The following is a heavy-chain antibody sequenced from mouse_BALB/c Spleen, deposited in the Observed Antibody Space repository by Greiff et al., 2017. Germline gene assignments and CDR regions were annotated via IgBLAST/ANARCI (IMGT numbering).Heavy chain of an antibody. Sequence: VQLQQSGAELVKPGASVKLSCTASGFNIKDTYMHWVKQRPEQGLEWIGRIDPANGNTKYDPKFQGKATITADTSSNTAYLQLSSLTSEDTAVYYCARWDGNYRGAMDYWGQGTSVTVSS. CDR2: IDPANGNT. CDR3: ARWDGNYRGAMDY. J-gene: IGHJ4*01. CDR1: GFNIKDTY. V-gene: IGHV14-3*02. D-gene: IGHD2-1*01.